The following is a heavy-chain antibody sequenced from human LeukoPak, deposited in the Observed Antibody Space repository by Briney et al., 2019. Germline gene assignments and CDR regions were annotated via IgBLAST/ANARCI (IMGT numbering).Heavy chain of an antibody. CDR1: GFTFDDYA. CDR2: ISWNSGSL. D-gene: IGHD6-6*01. CDR3: ASIALGDT. V-gene: IGHV3-9*01. Sequence: GGSLRLSCAASGFTFDDYAMHWVRQAPGKGLEWVSGISWNSGSLGYVDSVKGRFTISRDNAKNSLYLQMNSLRAEDTAVYYCASIALGDTWGQGTLVTVSS. J-gene: IGHJ5*02.